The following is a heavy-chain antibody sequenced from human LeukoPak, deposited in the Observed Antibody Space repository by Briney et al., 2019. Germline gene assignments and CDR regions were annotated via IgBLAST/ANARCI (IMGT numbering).Heavy chain of an antibody. CDR3: ARSPYYYDSSGYYHY. J-gene: IGHJ4*02. D-gene: IGHD3-22*01. V-gene: IGHV3-30-3*01. Sequence: GGSLRLSCAASGFTFSSYAMHWVRQAPGKGLEWVAVISYDGSNKYYADSVKGRFTISRDNSKNTLYLQMNSLRAEDTAVYYCARSPYYYDSSGYYHYWGQGTLVTVSS. CDR1: GFTFSSYA. CDR2: ISYDGSNK.